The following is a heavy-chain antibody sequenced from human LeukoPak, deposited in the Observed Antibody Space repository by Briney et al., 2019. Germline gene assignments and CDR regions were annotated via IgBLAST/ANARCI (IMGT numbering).Heavy chain of an antibody. CDR2: ISGSGGST. J-gene: IGHJ4*02. CDR3: AKGSAFIDY. Sequence: SGGSLRLSCAASGFSFSSYAMSWVRQAPGKGLEWVSGISGSGGSTYYADSVKGRFTISRDNSKNTLYLQMNSLRAEDTAVYYCAKGSAFIDYWGQGTLITVSS. CDR1: GFSFSSYA. V-gene: IGHV3-23*01.